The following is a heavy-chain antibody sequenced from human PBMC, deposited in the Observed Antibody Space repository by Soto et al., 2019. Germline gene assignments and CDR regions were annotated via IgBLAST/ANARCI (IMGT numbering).Heavy chain of an antibody. V-gene: IGHV3-21*01. Sequence: PGGSLRLSCIASRFTFSKYDMNWVRQAPGRGLEWVSSISSNGDDIDYADSVKGRFTISRDNANNSLSLQMNSLRAEDTAVYYCAAGYQLLFIAWGQGTLVTVAS. CDR1: RFTFSKYD. J-gene: IGHJ5*02. CDR2: ISSNGDDI. D-gene: IGHD2-2*01. CDR3: AAGYQLLFIA.